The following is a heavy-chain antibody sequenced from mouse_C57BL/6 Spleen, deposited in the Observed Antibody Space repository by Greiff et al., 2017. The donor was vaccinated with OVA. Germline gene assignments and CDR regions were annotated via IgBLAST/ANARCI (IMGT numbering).Heavy chain of an antibody. V-gene: IGHV1-59*01. D-gene: IGHD1-1*01. CDR1: GYTFTSYW. J-gene: IGHJ3*01. CDR3: ALYYGSSYVGFAY. CDR2: IDPSDSYT. Sequence: QVQLQQPGAELVRPGTSVKLSCKASGYTFTSYWMHWVKQRPGQGLEWIGVIDPSDSYTNSNQKFKGKATLTVDTSSSTAYMQLSSLTSEDSAVYYCALYYGSSYVGFAYWGQGTLVTVSA.